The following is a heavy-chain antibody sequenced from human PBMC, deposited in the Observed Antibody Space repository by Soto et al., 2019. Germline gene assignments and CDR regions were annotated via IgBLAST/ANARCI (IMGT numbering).Heavy chain of an antibody. J-gene: IGHJ4*02. D-gene: IGHD3-16*01. V-gene: IGHV3-23*01. CDR1: GFTFSNYA. CDR3: AKGLYGDFDY. Sequence: GGSLRLSCAASGFTFSNYAMSWLRQAPGKGLEWVSAISGSGGTTHYADSVEGRFTISRDNSRNTLYLQVNRLRAEDTAVYYCAKGLYGDFDYWGQGTLVTVSS. CDR2: ISGSGGTT.